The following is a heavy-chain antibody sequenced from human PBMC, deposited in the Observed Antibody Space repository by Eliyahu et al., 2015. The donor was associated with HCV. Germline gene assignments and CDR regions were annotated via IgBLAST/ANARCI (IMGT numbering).Heavy chain of an antibody. CDR3: ARHCSTIGCRHIVGTIQSAFDI. J-gene: IGHJ3*02. D-gene: IGHD2-2*01. Sequence: QVRLVQSGPEVKRPGASVKVSCXASGYTFNMFGITWVRQAPGQGLEWLGGINGDNDNKKFLQKFEGRVSMTTDTATSTAYMEMRSLTLDDTAVYYCARHCSTIGCRHIVGTIQSAFDIWGQGTMVTVSS. CDR1: GYTFNMFG. V-gene: IGHV1-18*01. CDR2: INGDNDNK.